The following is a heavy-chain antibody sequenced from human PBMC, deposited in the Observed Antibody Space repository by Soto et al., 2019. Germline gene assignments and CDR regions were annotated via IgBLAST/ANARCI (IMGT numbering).Heavy chain of an antibody. Sequence: SETLSLTCAVSGGSISSGGYSWSWIRQPPGKGLEWIGYIYHSGSTYYNPSLKSRVTISVDTSKNQFSLKLSSVTAADTAVYYCARHCISTSCYDYYYYYGMDVWGQGTTVTVSS. V-gene: IGHV4-30-2*03. J-gene: IGHJ6*02. CDR3: ARHCISTSCYDYYYYYGMDV. CDR2: IYHSGST. D-gene: IGHD2-2*01. CDR1: GGSISSGGYS.